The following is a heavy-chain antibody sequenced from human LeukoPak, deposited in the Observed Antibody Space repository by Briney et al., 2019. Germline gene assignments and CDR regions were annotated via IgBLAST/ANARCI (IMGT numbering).Heavy chain of an antibody. V-gene: IGHV3-23*01. D-gene: IGHD1-7*01. CDR2: ISGSGGST. Sequence: GGSLRLSCAASGFTFSSYWMSWVRQAPGKGLEWVSAISGSGGSTYYADSVKGRFTISRDNSKNMLYLQMNSLRAEDTAVYYCAKEGPGTTRRGYYFDYWGQGTLVTVSS. CDR1: GFTFSSYW. J-gene: IGHJ4*02. CDR3: AKEGPGTTRRGYYFDY.